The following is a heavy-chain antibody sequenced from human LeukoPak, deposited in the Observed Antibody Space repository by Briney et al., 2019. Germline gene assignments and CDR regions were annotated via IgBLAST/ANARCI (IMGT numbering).Heavy chain of an antibody. J-gene: IGHJ4*02. CDR1: GYRFTNNY. CDR2: INPSGGNT. Sequence: GASVKVSCKTSGYRFTNNYMHWVRQAPGQGLEWMGIINPSGGNTNYAQKFQGRVAMTRDTSMSTVYMELSGLRSEDTAVYFCARDQGLTGYFDYWGQGTLVTVSS. D-gene: IGHD3-9*01. CDR3: ARDQGLTGYFDY. V-gene: IGHV1-46*01.